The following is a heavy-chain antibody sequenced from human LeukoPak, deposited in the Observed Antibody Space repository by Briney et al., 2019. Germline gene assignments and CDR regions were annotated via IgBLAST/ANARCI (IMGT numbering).Heavy chain of an antibody. CDR1: GYTFTSYG. CDR2: ISAYNGNT. CDR3: AVGKITMVRGVIITTLDY. D-gene: IGHD3-10*01. V-gene: IGHV1-18*01. J-gene: IGHJ4*02. Sequence: ASVKVSCKASGYTFTSYGISWVRQAPGQGLEWMGWISAYNGNTNYAQKLQGRVTMTTDTSTSTAYTELRSLRSDDTAVYYCAVGKITMVRGVIITTLDYWGQGTLVTVSS.